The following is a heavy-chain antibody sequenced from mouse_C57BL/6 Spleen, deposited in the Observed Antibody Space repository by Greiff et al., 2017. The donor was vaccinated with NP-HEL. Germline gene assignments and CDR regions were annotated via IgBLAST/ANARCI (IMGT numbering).Heavy chain of an antibody. CDR1: GFTFSSYG. J-gene: IGHJ1*03. V-gene: IGHV5-6*01. Sequence: EVQLVESGGDLVKPGGSLKLSCAASGFTFSSYGMSWVRQTPDKRLEWVATISSGGSYTYYPDSVKGRFTISRDHAKNTLYLQMSSLKSEDTAMYYCARHYYGSSVMDFDVWGTGTTVTVSS. CDR2: ISSGGSYT. CDR3: ARHYYGSSVMDFDV. D-gene: IGHD1-1*01.